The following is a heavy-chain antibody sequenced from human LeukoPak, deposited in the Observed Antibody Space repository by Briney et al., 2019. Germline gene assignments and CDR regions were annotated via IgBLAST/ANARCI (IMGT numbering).Heavy chain of an antibody. CDR3: ARGRSTMIARAFDI. CDR2: IYYSGST. V-gene: IGHV4-59*01. CDR1: GGSISSYY. D-gene: IGHD3-22*01. Sequence: SETLSLTCTVSGGSISSYYWSWIRQPPGKGLEWIGYIYYSGSTNYNPSLKSRVTISVDTSKNQFSLKLSSVTAADTAVYYCARGRSTMIARAFDIWAKGQWSPSLQ. J-gene: IGHJ3*02.